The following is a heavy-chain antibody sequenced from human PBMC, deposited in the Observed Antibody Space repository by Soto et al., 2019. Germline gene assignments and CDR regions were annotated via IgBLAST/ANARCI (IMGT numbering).Heavy chain of an antibody. CDR2: IYWDDDK. Sequence: QITLKESGPTLVKPTQTLTLTCTFSGFSLSTSGVGVGWIRQPPGKALEWLALIYWDDDKRYSPSLKSRLTITKDTSKHQVVLTMTNMDPVDTATYYCAHIGDSGSLVVDAFDIWGQGTMVTVSS. V-gene: IGHV2-5*02. J-gene: IGHJ3*02. CDR1: GFSLSTSGVG. D-gene: IGHD1-26*01. CDR3: AHIGDSGSLVVDAFDI.